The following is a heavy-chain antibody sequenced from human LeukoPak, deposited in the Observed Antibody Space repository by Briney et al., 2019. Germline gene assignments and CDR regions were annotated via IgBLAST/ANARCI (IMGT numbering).Heavy chain of an antibody. D-gene: IGHD6-13*01. V-gene: IGHV4-31*11. CDR1: GGSISSGGYP. CDR3: AREGDKRAAAAY. J-gene: IGHJ4*02. Sequence: PSETLSLTCAVSGGSISSGGYPWSWIRQHPGKGLEWIGYIYYSGSTYYNPSLESRVTMSVDTSKNQFSLKLYSVTAADTAVYYCAREGDKRAAAAYWGQGTLVTVSS. CDR2: IYYSGST.